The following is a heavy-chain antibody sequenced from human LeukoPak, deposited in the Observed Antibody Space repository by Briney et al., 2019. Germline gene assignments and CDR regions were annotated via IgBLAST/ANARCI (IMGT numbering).Heavy chain of an antibody. CDR2: IYYSGST. CDR1: GDSISIGNYY. Sequence: PSETLSLTCTVSGDSISIGNYYWVWIRQPPGKGLEWIASIYYSGSTYYNPSLKSRVTISIDMSKNQFSLRLSSVTAADTAVYYCARLYSQQLVMSDYWGQGTLVTVSS. V-gene: IGHV4-39*01. D-gene: IGHD6-13*01. CDR3: ARLYSQQLVMSDY. J-gene: IGHJ4*02.